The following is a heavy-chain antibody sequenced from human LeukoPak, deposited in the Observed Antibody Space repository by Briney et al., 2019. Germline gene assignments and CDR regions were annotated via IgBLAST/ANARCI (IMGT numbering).Heavy chain of an antibody. Sequence: PRASVKVSCKASGHTFTSYYMHWVRQAPGHGHEWMGIINPSGGNTNYAQKLQGRVTITTDTSTSTAYMELRRLRSDDTAVYYCAPYYYDSSGYLVFDPWGQGTLVTVSS. J-gene: IGHJ5*02. CDR3: APYYYDSSGYLVFDP. D-gene: IGHD3-22*01. CDR1: GHTFTSYY. CDR2: INPSGGNT. V-gene: IGHV1-46*01.